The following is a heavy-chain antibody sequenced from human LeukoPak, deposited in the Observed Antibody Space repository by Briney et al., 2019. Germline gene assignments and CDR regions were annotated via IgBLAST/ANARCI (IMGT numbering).Heavy chain of an antibody. CDR3: ARGDYYDDSGYLHY. CDR1: GYSISSGCY. D-gene: IGHD3-22*01. Sequence: SETLSLTCAVSGYSISSGCYWGWIRQPPGKGLEWIGSIYHSGSTYYNPSLKSRVTISVDTSKNQFSLNLSSVTAADTAVYYCARGDYYDDSGYLHYWGQGTLVTVSS. J-gene: IGHJ4*02. V-gene: IGHV4-38-2*01. CDR2: IYHSGST.